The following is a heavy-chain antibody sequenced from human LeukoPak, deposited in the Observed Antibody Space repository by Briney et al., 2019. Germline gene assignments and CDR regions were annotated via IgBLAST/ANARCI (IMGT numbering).Heavy chain of an antibody. CDR3: ARTVATSHIVADY. V-gene: IGHV3-30*04. D-gene: IGHD3-22*01. CDR2: ISYDGSNK. J-gene: IGHJ4*02. CDR1: GFTFSSYA. Sequence: PGRSLRLSCAASGFTFSSYAMHWVRQAPGKGLEWVAVISYDGSNKYYADSVKGRFTISRDNSKNTLYLQMNSLRAEDTAVYYCARTVATSHIVADYWGQGTLVTVSS.